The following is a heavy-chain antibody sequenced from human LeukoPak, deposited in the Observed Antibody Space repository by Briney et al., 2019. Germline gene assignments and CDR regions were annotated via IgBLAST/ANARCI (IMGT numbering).Heavy chain of an antibody. CDR1: GGSISCSSYY. Sequence: SETLSLTCTVSGGSISCSSYYWGWIRQPPGKGLEWIGSIYYSGSTYYNPSLKSRVTISVDTSKNQFSLKPSSVTAADTAVYYCAKPIQGAFDIWGQGTMVTVSS. V-gene: IGHV4-39*01. CDR2: IYYSGST. CDR3: AKPIQGAFDI. J-gene: IGHJ3*02.